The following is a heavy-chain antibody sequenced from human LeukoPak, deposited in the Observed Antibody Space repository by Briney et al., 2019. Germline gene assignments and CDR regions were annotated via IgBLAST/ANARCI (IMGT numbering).Heavy chain of an antibody. CDR1: GGSFSDYY. D-gene: IGHD3-22*01. V-gene: IGHV4-34*01. CDR3: TRETDSSGQLDY. CDR2: INHSGST. Sequence: PSETLSLTCGVYGGSFSDYYWSWIRQPPGKGLEWTGEINHSGSTNYNPSLKSRVTISVDTSKNQFSLKLSSVTAADTAVYYCTRETDSSGQLDYWGQGTLVTVSS. J-gene: IGHJ4*02.